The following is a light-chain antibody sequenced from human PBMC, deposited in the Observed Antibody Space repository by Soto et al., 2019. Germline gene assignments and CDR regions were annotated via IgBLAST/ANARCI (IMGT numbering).Light chain of an antibody. CDR1: QDIRGA. J-gene: IGKJ5*01. Sequence: AIQVTQSPSSLSASVGDRVTITCRASQDIRGALAWYQQKPGKAPKLLIYDVSSLESGVPSRFSGSGSGTEFTLTISSLQTEDFATYYCQHFNSYPITFGQGTRLEIK. CDR3: QHFNSYPIT. V-gene: IGKV1-13*02. CDR2: DVS.